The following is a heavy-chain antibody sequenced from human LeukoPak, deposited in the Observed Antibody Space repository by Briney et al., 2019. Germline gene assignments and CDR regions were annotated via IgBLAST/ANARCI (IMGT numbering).Heavy chain of an antibody. CDR3: ARVNYDNLTGYMGWYFDY. J-gene: IGHJ4*02. Sequence: KPSETLSLTCTVSGGSISSSGYYWGWIRQPPGKGLEWIGSIYHSGSTYYNPSLKSRVTISVDTSKNQFSLKLSSVTAADTAVYYCARVNYDNLTGYMGWYFDYWGQGTLVTVSS. CDR2: IYHSGST. CDR1: GGSISSSGYY. V-gene: IGHV4-39*07. D-gene: IGHD3-9*01.